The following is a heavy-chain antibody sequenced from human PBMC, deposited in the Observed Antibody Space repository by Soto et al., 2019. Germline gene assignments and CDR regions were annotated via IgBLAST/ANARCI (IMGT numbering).Heavy chain of an antibody. D-gene: IGHD3-10*01. CDR3: ARPLQYGSGTHWFYP. V-gene: IGHV4-39*01. J-gene: IGHJ5*02. CDR2: IYYSGST. Sequence: SETLSLTCTVSGGSISSISYYWGWIRQPPGKGLEWIGSIYYSGSTYYNPSLKSRVTISVDTSKNQFSLKLSSVTAADTAVYYCARPLQYGSGTHWFYPWGQGTLVTVSS. CDR1: GGSISSISYY.